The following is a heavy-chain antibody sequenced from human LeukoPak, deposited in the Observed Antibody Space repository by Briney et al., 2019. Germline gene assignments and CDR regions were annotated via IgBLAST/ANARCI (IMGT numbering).Heavy chain of an antibody. CDR1: GYTFTSYD. Sequence: GASVKVSCKASGYTFTSYDINWVRQATGQGLEWMGWMNPNSGNTGYAQKFQGRVTMTRNTSISTAYMELSRLRSDDTAVYYCARNDFWSGYYRGFDPWGQGTLVTVSS. CDR3: ARNDFWSGYYRGFDP. J-gene: IGHJ5*02. D-gene: IGHD3-3*01. CDR2: MNPNSGNT. V-gene: IGHV1-8*01.